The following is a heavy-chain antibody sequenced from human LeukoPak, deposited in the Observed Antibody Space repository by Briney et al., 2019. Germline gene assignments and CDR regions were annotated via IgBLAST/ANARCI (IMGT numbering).Heavy chain of an antibody. V-gene: IGHV3-23*01. CDR2: VPGSSGGT. J-gene: IGHJ5*02. Sequence: PGGSLRLSCAASGFTFSSYAITWVRQAPGKGLEWVSAVPGSSGGTYYADSVKGRFTISRDDSKSTLYLQMNSLRVEDTAVYYCAKSGHSTSSWFDPWGQGTLVIVSS. D-gene: IGHD6-6*01. CDR1: GFTFSSYA. CDR3: AKSGHSTSSWFDP.